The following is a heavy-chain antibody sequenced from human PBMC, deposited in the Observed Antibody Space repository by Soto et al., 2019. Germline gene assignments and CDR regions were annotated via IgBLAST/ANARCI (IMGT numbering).Heavy chain of an antibody. D-gene: IGHD6-13*01. J-gene: IGHJ4*02. V-gene: IGHV3-9*01. CDR2: ISWNSGSI. CDR1: GFTFDDYA. CDR3: AKENAAAGFDY. Sequence: EVPLVESGGGLVQPGRSLRLSCAASGFTFDDYAMHWVRQAPGKGLEWVSGISWNSGSIGYADSVKGRFTISRDNAKNSLYLQMNSLRAEDTALYYCAKENAAAGFDYWGQGTLVTVSS.